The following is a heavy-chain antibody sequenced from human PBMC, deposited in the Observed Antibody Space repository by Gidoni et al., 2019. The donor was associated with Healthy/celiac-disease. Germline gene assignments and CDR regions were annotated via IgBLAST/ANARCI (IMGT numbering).Heavy chain of an antibody. J-gene: IGHJ4*02. V-gene: IGHV4-39*01. CDR1: GGSISRSSYY. D-gene: IGHD6-19*01. CDR3: ARIQSVAVAGTASPSGDFDY. Sequence: QLQLQESGQGLVKPSETLSLTCTVSGGSISRSSYYGGWIRQPPGKGLEWIGSIYYSGSTYYNPSLKSRVTISVDTSKNQFSLKLSSVTAADTAVYYCARIQSVAVAGTASPSGDFDYWGQGTLVTVSS. CDR2: IYYSGST.